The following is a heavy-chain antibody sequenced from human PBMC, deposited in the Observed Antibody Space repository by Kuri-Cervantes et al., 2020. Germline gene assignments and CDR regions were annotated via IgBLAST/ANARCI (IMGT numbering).Heavy chain of an antibody. CDR1: GFTFSNAW. J-gene: IGHJ6*02. CDR3: AKDIGGQYSYARNYYYGMDV. V-gene: IGHV3-74*01. Sequence: GGSLRLSCAASGFTFSNAWMSWVRQAPGKGLVWVSRINSDGSSTSYADSVKGRFTISRDNAKNSLYLQMNSLRAEDTALYYCAKDIGGQYSYARNYYYGMDVWGQGTTVTVSS. D-gene: IGHD5-18*01. CDR2: INSDGSST.